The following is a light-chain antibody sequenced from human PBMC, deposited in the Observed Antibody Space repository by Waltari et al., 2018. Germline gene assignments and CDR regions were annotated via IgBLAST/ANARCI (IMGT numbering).Light chain of an antibody. CDR1: GNVNSN. J-gene: IGKJ1*01. CDR2: GAS. V-gene: IGKV3-15*01. CDR3: QQYNVWPLT. Sequence: EVVMTQSPATLSVSLGERVTLSCRATGNVNSNLAWNQQKPGPAPRLLIYGASTRATGIPARFSGSGSGTQFTLTISSLQTEDFAVYYCQQYNVWPLTFGQGTKVEI.